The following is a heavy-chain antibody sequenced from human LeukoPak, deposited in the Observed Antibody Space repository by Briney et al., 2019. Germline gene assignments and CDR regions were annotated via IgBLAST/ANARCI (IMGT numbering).Heavy chain of an antibody. V-gene: IGHV3-74*01. CDR1: GFTFSSYW. Sequence: GGSLRLSCAASGFTFSSYWIHWVRQAPGKGLVWVSRINSDGFSTSYADSVKGRFTISRDNAKNTLYLQMNSLKVEDTAVYYCARDATRGLDYWGQGTLVTVSA. CDR3: ARDATRGLDY. J-gene: IGHJ4*02. CDR2: INSDGFST. D-gene: IGHD3-10*01.